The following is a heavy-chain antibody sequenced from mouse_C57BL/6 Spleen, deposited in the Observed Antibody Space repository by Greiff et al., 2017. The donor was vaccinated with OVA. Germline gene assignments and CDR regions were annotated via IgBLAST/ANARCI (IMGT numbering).Heavy chain of an antibody. CDR1: GYSFTDYN. CDR3: ARDYQLLRYLRGYFDV. J-gene: IGHJ1*03. V-gene: IGHV1-39*01. Sequence: QQSGPELVKPGASVKISCKASGYSFTDYNMNWVKQSNGKSLEWIGVINPNYGTTSYNQKFKGKATLTVDQSSSTAYMQLNSLTSEDSAVYYCARDYQLLRYLRGYFDVWGTGTTVTVSS. D-gene: IGHD1-1*01. CDR2: INPNYGTT.